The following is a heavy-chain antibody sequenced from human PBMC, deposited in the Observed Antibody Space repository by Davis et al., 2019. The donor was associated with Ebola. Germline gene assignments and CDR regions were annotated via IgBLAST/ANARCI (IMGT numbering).Heavy chain of an antibody. V-gene: IGHV4-39*07. D-gene: IGHD2-2*02. CDR3: ARVRCSSTSCYTDYYYYMDV. CDR1: GGSISSSSHY. CDR2: IYYSGST. J-gene: IGHJ6*03. Sequence: PSETLSLTCTVSGGSISSSSHYWGWIRQPPGKGLEWIGSIYYSGSTHYNPSLKSRVTISVDTSKNQFSLKLSSVTAADTAVYYCARVRCSSTSCYTDYYYYMDVWGKGTTVTVSS.